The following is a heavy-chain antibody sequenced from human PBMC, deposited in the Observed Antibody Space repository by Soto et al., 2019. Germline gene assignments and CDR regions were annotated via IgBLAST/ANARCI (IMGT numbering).Heavy chain of an antibody. CDR3: ASLWNFFDF. CDR1: GASISSYY. CDR2: MYFNESP. D-gene: IGHD2-21*01. J-gene: IGHJ4*02. Sequence: SETLSLTCTVSGASISSYYWSWIRQPPGKGLEWIGYMYFNESPKYNPSLKSRVTMSVDTSRNQFSLKLSSVTAADTAVYYCASLWNFFDFWGQGALVTVSS. V-gene: IGHV4-59*01.